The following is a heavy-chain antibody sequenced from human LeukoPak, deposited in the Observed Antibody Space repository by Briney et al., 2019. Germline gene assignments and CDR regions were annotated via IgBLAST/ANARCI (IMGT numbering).Heavy chain of an antibody. V-gene: IGHV4-34*01. D-gene: IGHD5-18*01. CDR1: GGSFSSYY. J-gene: IGHJ4*02. CDR2: INHSGST. CDR3: ATGYSYIDY. Sequence: PSETLSLTCAVYGGSFSSYYWSWIRQPPGKGLEWIGEINHSGSTNYNPSLKSRVTISVDTSKNQFSLKLSSVTAADTAVYYCATGYSYIDYWGQGTLVTVSS.